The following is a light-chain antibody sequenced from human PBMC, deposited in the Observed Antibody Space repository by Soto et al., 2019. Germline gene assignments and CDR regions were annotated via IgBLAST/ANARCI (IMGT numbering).Light chain of an antibody. V-gene: IGKV3-15*01. J-gene: IGKJ4*01. CDR3: QQYNNWPLT. CDR2: GAS. Sequence: EVVMTQSPATLSVSLGDRATLSCRASQSVSSNLAWYQQKPGQAPRLLIYGASTRATGIPARFSGSGSGTEFTLTISGLQSEDFAVYSCQQYNNWPLTFGGGTKVDIK. CDR1: QSVSSN.